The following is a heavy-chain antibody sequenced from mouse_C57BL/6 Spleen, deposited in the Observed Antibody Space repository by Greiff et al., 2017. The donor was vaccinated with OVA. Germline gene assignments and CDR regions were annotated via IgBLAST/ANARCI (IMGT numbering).Heavy chain of an antibody. CDR1: GYTFTSYG. D-gene: IGHD1-1*01. V-gene: IGHV1-81*01. CDR2: IYPRSGNT. CDR3: ARLEDDYGSSYLFAY. J-gene: IGHJ3*01. Sequence: VQLQQSGAELARPGASVKLSCKASGYTFTSYGISWVKQRTGQGLEWIGEIYPRSGNTYYNEKFKGKATLTADKSSSTAYMELRSLTSEDSAVYVCARLEDDYGSSYLFAYWGQGTLVTVSA.